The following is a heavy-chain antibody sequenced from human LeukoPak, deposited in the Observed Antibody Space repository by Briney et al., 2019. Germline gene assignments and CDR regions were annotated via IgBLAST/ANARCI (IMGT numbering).Heavy chain of an antibody. Sequence: SETLSLTCAVYGGSFSGYYWSWIRQPPGKGLEWIGEINHSGSTNYNPSLKSRGTISVDTSKNQFSLKLSSVTAADTAVYYCASLYSGYDQAPFDYWGQGTLVTVSS. CDR1: GGSFSGYY. J-gene: IGHJ4*02. V-gene: IGHV4-34*01. D-gene: IGHD5-12*01. CDR2: INHSGST. CDR3: ASLYSGYDQAPFDY.